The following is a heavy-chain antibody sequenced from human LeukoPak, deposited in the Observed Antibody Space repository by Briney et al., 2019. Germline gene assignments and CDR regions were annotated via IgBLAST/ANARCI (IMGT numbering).Heavy chain of an antibody. J-gene: IGHJ4*02. D-gene: IGHD4-17*01. Sequence: GGSLRLSCAASGFTFSSYAMSWVRQAPGKGLEWVSAISGSGGSTYYADSVKGRFTISRDNSKNTLYLQMNSLRAEDTAVYYCASMTTVTYTTFDYRGQGTLVTVSS. CDR3: ASMTTVTYTTFDY. V-gene: IGHV3-23*01. CDR1: GFTFSSYA. CDR2: ISGSGGST.